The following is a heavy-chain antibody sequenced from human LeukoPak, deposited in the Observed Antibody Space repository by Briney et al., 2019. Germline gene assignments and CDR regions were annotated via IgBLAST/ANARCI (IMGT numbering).Heavy chain of an antibody. J-gene: IGHJ4*02. CDR2: ISSSSNII. CDR1: GFTFTTYN. V-gene: IGHV3-48*02. Sequence: GGSLRLSCAASGFTFTTYNLNWVRQAPGKGLEWVSYISSSSNIIYYAGSVKGRFTISRDNAKNSLFLQMNSLRDEDTAVYYCASDDSSGYFFGYWGQGTLVTVPS. D-gene: IGHD3-22*01. CDR3: ASDDSSGYFFGY.